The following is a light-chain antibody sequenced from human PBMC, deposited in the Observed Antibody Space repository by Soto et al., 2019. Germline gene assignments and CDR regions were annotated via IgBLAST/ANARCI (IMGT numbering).Light chain of an antibody. CDR3: SSYTRQYTPSYV. J-gene: IGLJ1*01. CDR2: EAN. Sequence: QSALTQPASVSGSPGQSITISCTGTSNDIGGYNLVSWYQQHPGKAPKLIIYEANKRPSGVSDRFSGSRSGTTASLTISGLRAEDEADYYCSSYTRQYTPSYVFGTGTKVTVL. V-gene: IGLV2-14*02. CDR1: SNDIGGYNL.